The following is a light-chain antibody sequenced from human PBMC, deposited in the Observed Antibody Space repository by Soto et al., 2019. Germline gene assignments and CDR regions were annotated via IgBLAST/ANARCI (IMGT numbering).Light chain of an antibody. V-gene: IGKV1-27*01. Sequence: DIQMTQSPSSLSASVGDRVTITCRASQGISNYLAWYQQKPGKVPKLLIYAASTLQSGVPSRFSGSGSGTDFTITISSLQHEDVASYYCQKYTSAPWTFGQGTKVEIK. CDR2: AAS. CDR3: QKYTSAPWT. J-gene: IGKJ1*01. CDR1: QGISNY.